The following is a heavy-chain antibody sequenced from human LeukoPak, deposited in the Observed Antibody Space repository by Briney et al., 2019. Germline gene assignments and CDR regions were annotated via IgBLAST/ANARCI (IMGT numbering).Heavy chain of an antibody. D-gene: IGHD6-25*01. CDR3: ARDLGYFETVGWFDP. Sequence: GRSLRLSCAASGFTFSSYAMHWVRQAPGKGLEWVAVISYDGSNKYYADSVKGRFTISRDNSKNTLYLQMNSLRAEDTAVYYCARDLGYFETVGWFDPWGQGTLVTVSS. V-gene: IGHV3-30*04. J-gene: IGHJ5*02. CDR1: GFTFSSYA. CDR2: ISYDGSNK.